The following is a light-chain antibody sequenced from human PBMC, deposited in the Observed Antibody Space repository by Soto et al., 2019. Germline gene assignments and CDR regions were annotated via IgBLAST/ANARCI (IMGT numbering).Light chain of an antibody. Sequence: EIVLTQSPATLSLSPGERATLSCRASQSVSSYLAWYQQKPGQAPRLLIYDASNRATGIPARFSGSWSGTAFPLTITRREPEDFAVYYCQQRRNGGHTFGQGTKQEI. CDR3: QQRRNGGHT. V-gene: IGKV3-11*01. CDR2: DAS. CDR1: QSVSSY. J-gene: IGKJ2*01.